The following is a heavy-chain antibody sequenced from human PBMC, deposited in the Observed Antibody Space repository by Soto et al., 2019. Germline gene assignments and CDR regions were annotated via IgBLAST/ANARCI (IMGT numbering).Heavy chain of an antibody. J-gene: IGHJ3*02. CDR3: ARGKWLVPRAFDI. CDR2: INPSSGNT. CDR1: GYTFTSYY. D-gene: IGHD6-19*01. V-gene: IGHV1-8*02. Sequence: ASVKVSCKASGYTFTSYYMHWVRQATGQGLEWMGIINPSSGNTGYAQKFQGRVTMTRNTSISTAYMELSSLRSEDTAVYYCARGKWLVPRAFDIWGQGTMVTVSS.